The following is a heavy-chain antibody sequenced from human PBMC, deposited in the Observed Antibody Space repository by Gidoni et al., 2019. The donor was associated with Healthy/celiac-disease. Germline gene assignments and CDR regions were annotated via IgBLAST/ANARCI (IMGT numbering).Heavy chain of an antibody. V-gene: IGHV3-48*04. D-gene: IGHD2-2*01. CDR2: ISSSSSTI. Sequence: EVQLVESGGGLVQPGGSLRLSCAASGFTFSSYSMNWVRQAPGKGLEWVSYISSSSSTIYYADSVKGRFTISRDNAKNSLYLQMNSLRAEDTAVYYCARDNDRGYCSSTSCYGAFDIWGQGTMVTVSS. CDR1: GFTFSSYS. J-gene: IGHJ3*02. CDR3: ARDNDRGYCSSTSCYGAFDI.